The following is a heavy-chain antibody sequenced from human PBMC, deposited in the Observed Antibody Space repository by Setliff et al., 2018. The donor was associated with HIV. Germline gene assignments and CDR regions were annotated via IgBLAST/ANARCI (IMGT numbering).Heavy chain of an antibody. D-gene: IGHD3-10*01. V-gene: IGHV1-69*13. J-gene: IGHJ4*02. CDR2: FIPLFGTT. CDR3: GRGKHYSSGSPPLYDS. Sequence: SVKVSCKASGGTFNNLAISWVRQAPGQGLEWMGEFIPLFGTTNYAQKFQGIVSFTADASTNTAYMELSSLRSEDTAVFYCGRGKHYSSGSPPLYDSWGQGTLVTVSS. CDR1: GGTFNNLA.